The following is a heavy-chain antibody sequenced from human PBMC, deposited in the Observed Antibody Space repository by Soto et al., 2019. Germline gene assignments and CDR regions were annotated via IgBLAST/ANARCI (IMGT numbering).Heavy chain of an antibody. D-gene: IGHD6-13*01. CDR1: GFTFSSYS. V-gene: IGHV3-48*01. CDR3: ASDSGVTAAAGTSCVY. J-gene: IGHJ4*02. CDR2: ISSSSGTI. Sequence: EVQLVESGGGLVQPGGSLRLSCAASGFTFSSYSMNWVRQAPGKGLEWVSYISSSSGTIYYADSVKGRFTISRDNAKNALHLPMRRRRAEDTAVYYCASDSGVTAAAGTSCVYWAQGTLVTVPS.